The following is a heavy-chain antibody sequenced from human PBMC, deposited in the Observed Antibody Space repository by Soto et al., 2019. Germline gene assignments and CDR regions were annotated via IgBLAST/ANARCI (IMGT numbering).Heavy chain of an antibody. CDR3: VQSRCGGDCLQSYSSHSYYGLDV. V-gene: IGHV2-5*02. Sequence: QITLKESGPTLVKPTQTLTLTCTFSGFSLSTIGVGVGWIRQPPGKALEWLALIYWDDDKRYSPSLKSRLTVTKDTSKSHVVLTMTNMDPVDTATYYCVQSRCGGDCLQSYSSHSYYGLDVWGQGTTVTVSS. CDR2: IYWDDDK. D-gene: IGHD2-21*02. CDR1: GFSLSTIGVG. J-gene: IGHJ6*02.